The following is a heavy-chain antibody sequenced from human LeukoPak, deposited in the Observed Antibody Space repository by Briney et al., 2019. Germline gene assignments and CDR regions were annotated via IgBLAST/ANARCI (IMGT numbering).Heavy chain of an antibody. D-gene: IGHD1-26*01. V-gene: IGHV1-2*06. CDR1: GYTFTAYY. Sequence: GASVKVSCKASGYTFTAYYMHWVRQAPGQGLEWMGRINPNSGGTNYAQKFQGRVTMTRDTSISTAYMELSRLRSDDTAVYYCARDYSDLAIDYWGQGTLVTVSS. CDR2: INPNSGGT. J-gene: IGHJ4*02. CDR3: ARDYSDLAIDY.